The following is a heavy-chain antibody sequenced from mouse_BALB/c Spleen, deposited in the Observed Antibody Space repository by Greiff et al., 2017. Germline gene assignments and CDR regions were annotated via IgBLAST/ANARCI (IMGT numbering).Heavy chain of an antibody. V-gene: IGHV3-2*02. CDR2: ISYSGST. CDR3: AYYGNYVRFAY. Sequence: EVQLQQSGPGLVKPSQSLSLTCTVTGYSITSDYAWNWIRQFPGNKLEWMGYISYSGSTSYNPSLKSRISITRDTSKNQFFLQLNSVTTEDTATYYCAYYGNYVRFAYWGQGTLVTVSA. CDR1: GYSITSDYA. D-gene: IGHD2-1*01. J-gene: IGHJ3*01.